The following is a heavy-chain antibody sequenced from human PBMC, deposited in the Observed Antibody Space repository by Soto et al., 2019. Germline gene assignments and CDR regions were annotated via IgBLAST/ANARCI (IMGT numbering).Heavy chain of an antibody. CDR3: VRSREGYNIVGEN. V-gene: IGHV3-74*01. D-gene: IGHD1-26*01. Sequence: EVQLVESGGGLLQPGGSLRVSCAASGFTFSSYWMHWVRQAPGKGLVWVSRINADGSTTTYEDSVKGRFTISRDNVKNTLSLQMNSLRAEDSAIYYCVRSREGYNIVGENWGQGALVTVSS. CDR2: INADGSTT. CDR1: GFTFSSYW. J-gene: IGHJ4*02.